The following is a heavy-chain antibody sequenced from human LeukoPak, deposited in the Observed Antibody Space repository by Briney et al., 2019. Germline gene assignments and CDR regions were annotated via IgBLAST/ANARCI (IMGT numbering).Heavy chain of an antibody. V-gene: IGHV4-59*01. CDR3: ARVGVGATVGYYYYYYYMDV. Sequence: PSETLSLTCTVSGGSISSYYWSWIRRPPGKGLEWIGYIYYSGSTNYNPSLKSRVTISVDTSKNQFSLKLSSVTAADTAVYYCARVGVGATVGYYYYYYYMDVWGKGTTVTISS. D-gene: IGHD1-26*01. CDR1: GGSISSYY. J-gene: IGHJ6*03. CDR2: IYYSGST.